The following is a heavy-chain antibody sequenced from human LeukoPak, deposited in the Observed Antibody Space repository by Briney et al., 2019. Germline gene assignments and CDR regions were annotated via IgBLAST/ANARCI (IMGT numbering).Heavy chain of an antibody. V-gene: IGHV3-7*04. J-gene: IGHJ5*02. D-gene: IGHD3-16*01. CDR2: IKQDGSEK. Sequence: GGSLRLSCAASGITFSSHWMSWIRQAPGKGLEWVANIKQDGSEKYYVDSVKGRFTISRDNAKNSLYLQMNSLRAEDTAVYYCARGTLRFFARWGQGTLVTVSS. CDR3: ARGTLRFFAR. CDR1: GITFSSHW.